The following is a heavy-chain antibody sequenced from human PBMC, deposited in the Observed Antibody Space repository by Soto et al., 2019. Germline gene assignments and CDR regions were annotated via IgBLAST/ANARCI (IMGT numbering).Heavy chain of an antibody. CDR1: GFSLTTSGVG. CDR3: AHRRRDNSNWYGGNFDY. Sequence: QITLKESGPTLVKPTQTLTLTCTFSGFSLTTSGVGVGWIRQPPGKALEWLALIYWDDDKRYRPSLKSGLTIPQYTSKNQVVLTLTNMDPVDTATYYSAHRRRDNSNWYGGNFDYWSQGTLVTVSS. J-gene: IGHJ4*02. D-gene: IGHD6-13*01. CDR2: IYWDDDK. V-gene: IGHV2-5*02.